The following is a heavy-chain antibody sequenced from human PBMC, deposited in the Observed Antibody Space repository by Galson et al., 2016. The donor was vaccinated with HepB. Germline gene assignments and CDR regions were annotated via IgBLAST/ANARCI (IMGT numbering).Heavy chain of an antibody. V-gene: IGHV1-18*01. D-gene: IGHD3-3*01. Sequence: SVKVSCKASGYTFTNYGISWVRQAPGQGLEWMGWISDYNGRTNYAQKFQGRVTMTTETSTTTAYMELRSLRSGDTAVYYCARDFGSEWLSKYFFDYWGQGTLVTVSS. CDR2: ISDYNGRT. CDR1: GYTFTNYG. J-gene: IGHJ4*02. CDR3: ARDFGSEWLSKYFFDY.